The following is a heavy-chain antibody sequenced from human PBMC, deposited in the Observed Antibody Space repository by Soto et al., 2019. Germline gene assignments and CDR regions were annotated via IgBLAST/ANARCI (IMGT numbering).Heavy chain of an antibody. V-gene: IGHV4-4*02. D-gene: IGHD6-13*01. J-gene: IGHJ4*02. CDR3: ARIAAAGTRFDY. CDR1: GGSISSTNW. CDR2: IYHSGNT. Sequence: QVQLQESGPGLVKPSGTLSLTCAVSGGSISSTNWWSWVRQPPGKGLEWIGEIYHSGNTNYNPPLKSRVTISVGKSKNQFSLKLSSVTAAATAVYFCARIAAAGTRFDYWGQGTLVTVSS.